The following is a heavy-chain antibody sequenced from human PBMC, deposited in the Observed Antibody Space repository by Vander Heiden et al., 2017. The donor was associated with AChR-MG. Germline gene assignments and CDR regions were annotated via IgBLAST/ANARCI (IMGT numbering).Heavy chain of an antibody. CDR1: GFPFSSYA. Sequence: EVQLLESGGGLVQPGGSLRLSCAAPGFPFSSYAMSWVRQGPGKGLEWVSAISGSGGSTYYADSVKGRFTISRDNSKNTLYLQMNSLRAEDTAVYYCAKDHYSSSAFDYWGQGTLVTVSS. V-gene: IGHV3-23*01. D-gene: IGHD6-6*01. CDR2: ISGSGGST. CDR3: AKDHYSSSAFDY. J-gene: IGHJ4*02.